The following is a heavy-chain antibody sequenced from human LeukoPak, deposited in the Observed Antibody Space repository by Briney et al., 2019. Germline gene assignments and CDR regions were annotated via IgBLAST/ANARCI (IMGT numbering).Heavy chain of an antibody. Sequence: SETLSLTCTVSGGSISSSSYYWGWIRQPPGKGQEWIGSIYYSGSTYYNPSLKSRVTISVDTSKNQFSLKLSSVTAADTAVYYCARRQLYDSSGYQVDYWGQGTLVTVSS. CDR2: IYYSGST. V-gene: IGHV4-39*01. D-gene: IGHD3-22*01. CDR1: GGSISSSSYY. CDR3: ARRQLYDSSGYQVDY. J-gene: IGHJ4*02.